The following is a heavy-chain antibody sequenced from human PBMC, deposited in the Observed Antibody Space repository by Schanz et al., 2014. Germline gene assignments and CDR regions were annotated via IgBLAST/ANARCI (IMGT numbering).Heavy chain of an antibody. D-gene: IGHD3-22*01. CDR2: ISYDGSDK. J-gene: IGHJ4*02. CDR3: AKSYDTSGYSGFDY. Sequence: QVQLVESGGGVVRPGRSLRLSCAASGFTFSNYGMHWVRQAPGKGLEWVAVISYDGSDKFYADSVKGRFTISRDNSNNTLSLQMNSLRTEDTAVYFCAKSYDTSGYSGFDYWGQGTLVTVSS. V-gene: IGHV3-30*18. CDR1: GFTFSNYG.